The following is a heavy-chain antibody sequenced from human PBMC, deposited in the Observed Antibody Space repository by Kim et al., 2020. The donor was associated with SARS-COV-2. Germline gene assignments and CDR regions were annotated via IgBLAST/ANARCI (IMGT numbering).Heavy chain of an antibody. CDR3: AKDHLRYCSGGSCSAFDY. Sequence: GGSLRLSCAASGFTFSSYGMHWVRQAPGKGLEWVAVISYDGSNKYYADSVKGRFTISRDNSKNTLYLQMNSLRAEDTAVYYCAKDHLRYCSGGSCSAFDYWGQGTLVTVSS. CDR1: GFTFSSYG. CDR2: ISYDGSNK. J-gene: IGHJ4*02. D-gene: IGHD2-15*01. V-gene: IGHV3-30*18.